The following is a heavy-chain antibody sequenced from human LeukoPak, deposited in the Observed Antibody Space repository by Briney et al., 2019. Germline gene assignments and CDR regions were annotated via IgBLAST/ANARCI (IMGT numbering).Heavy chain of an antibody. Sequence: GGSLRLSCAASGFTFSSFGMHWVRQVPGEGLEWMAFIRYDGTNKYYADSVKGRFTISRDNSKNTLYLQLNSLTGDDTAVYYCTKDRIVVVPGIFDSWGQGTLVTVSS. J-gene: IGHJ4*02. V-gene: IGHV3-30*02. CDR3: TKDRIVVVPGIFDS. D-gene: IGHD2-2*01. CDR2: IRYDGTNK. CDR1: GFTFSSFG.